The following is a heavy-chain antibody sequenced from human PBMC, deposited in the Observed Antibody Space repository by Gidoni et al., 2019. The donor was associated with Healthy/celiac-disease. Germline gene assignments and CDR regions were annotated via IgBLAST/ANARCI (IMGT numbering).Heavy chain of an antibody. V-gene: IGHV3-30*18. Sequence: QVQLVESGGGVVQPGRSLRLSCAASGFTFSSYGMHWVRQAPGKGLEWVAVISYDGSNKYYADSVKGRFTISRDNSKNTLYLQMNSLRAEDTAVYYCAKDSSNGGFDYWGQGTLVTVSS. J-gene: IGHJ4*02. CDR3: AKDSSNGGFDY. CDR1: GFTFSSYG. D-gene: IGHD3-10*01. CDR2: ISYDGSNK.